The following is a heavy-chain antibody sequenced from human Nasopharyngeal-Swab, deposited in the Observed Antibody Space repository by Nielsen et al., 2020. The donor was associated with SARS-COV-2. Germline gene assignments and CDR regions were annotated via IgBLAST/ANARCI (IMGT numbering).Heavy chain of an antibody. J-gene: IGHJ5*02. V-gene: IGHV3-21*01. Sequence: GGSLRLSCAASGFTFSSYSMNWVRQAPGKGLEWVSSISSSSYIHYADSVKGRFTVSRDNAKNSLYLQMNSLRAEDTAVYYCARDDYVWGSYRYREYNWFDPWGQGTLVTVSS. CDR2: ISSSSYI. D-gene: IGHD3-16*02. CDR1: GFTFSSYS. CDR3: ARDDYVWGSYRYREYNWFDP.